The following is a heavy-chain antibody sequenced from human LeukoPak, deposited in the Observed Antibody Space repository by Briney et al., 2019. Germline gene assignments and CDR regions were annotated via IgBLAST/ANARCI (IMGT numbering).Heavy chain of an antibody. D-gene: IGHD5-24*01. CDR1: GFTFDDYA. Sequence: GRSLRLSCAASGFTFDDYAMHWVRQAPGKGLEWVSGISWNSGRIGYADSVKGRFTISRDNAKKSLYLQMNSLRAEDTAVYYCARVGEKAFHLWPEIDYWGQGTLVTVSS. V-gene: IGHV3-9*01. CDR3: ARVGEKAFHLWPEIDY. CDR2: ISWNSGRI. J-gene: IGHJ4*02.